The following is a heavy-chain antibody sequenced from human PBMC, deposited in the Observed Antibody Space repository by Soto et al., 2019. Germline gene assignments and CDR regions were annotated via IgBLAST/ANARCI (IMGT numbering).Heavy chain of an antibody. CDR2: IMQDGSDK. Sequence: GKSLKISCTASGFSLSTSWMTWVRQAPGKGLEWVANIMQDGSDKYYVDSVKGRFTISRDNAKNSLYLQMTSLRAEDTAVYYCASKRLYFYGLDVWGQGTTVTVSS. V-gene: IGHV3-7*01. CDR3: ASKRLYFYGLDV. J-gene: IGHJ6*02. CDR1: GFSLSTSW.